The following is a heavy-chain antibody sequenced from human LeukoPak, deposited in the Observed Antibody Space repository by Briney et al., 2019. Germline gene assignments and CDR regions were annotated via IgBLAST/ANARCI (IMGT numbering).Heavy chain of an antibody. J-gene: IGHJ4*02. Sequence: SETLSLTCAVYGGSFSGYYWSWIRQPPGKGLEWIGEINHSGSTNYNPSLKSRVTISVDTSKNQFSLKLSSVTAADTAVYYCASLVVPAASPISHDYWGQGTLVTVSS. CDR2: INHSGST. V-gene: IGHV4-34*01. CDR3: ASLVVPAASPISHDY. CDR1: GGSFSGYY. D-gene: IGHD2-2*01.